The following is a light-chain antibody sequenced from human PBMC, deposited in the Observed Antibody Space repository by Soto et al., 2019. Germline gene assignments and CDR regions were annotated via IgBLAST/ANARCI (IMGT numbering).Light chain of an antibody. J-gene: IGKJ1*01. V-gene: IGKV1-5*01. Sequence: DIQMTQSPSTLSASVGDTVTITCRASQRMSGWLAWHQQKPGKAPKLLIYDVSALKRWVPPRFSGSGSGTEFTLNTISLKTDHFATDSCQQYDIFSVTFGQGTKVEIK. CDR2: DVS. CDR3: QQYDIFSVT. CDR1: QRMSGW.